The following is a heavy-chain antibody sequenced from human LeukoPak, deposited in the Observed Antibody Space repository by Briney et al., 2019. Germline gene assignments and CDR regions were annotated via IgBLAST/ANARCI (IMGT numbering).Heavy chain of an antibody. CDR3: ARWDDLFLIDF. CDR1: GFTFSSYR. CDR2: ISTSSSFK. V-gene: IGHV3-21*01. J-gene: IGHJ4*02. D-gene: IGHD3-9*01. Sequence: PGGSLRLSCAVSGFTFSSYRMSWVRQAPGKGLEWVSSISTSSSFKYYADSVKGRFTVSRDNAKNSLDLQMNSLRAEDTAVYYCARWDDLFLIDFWGQGTLVTVSS.